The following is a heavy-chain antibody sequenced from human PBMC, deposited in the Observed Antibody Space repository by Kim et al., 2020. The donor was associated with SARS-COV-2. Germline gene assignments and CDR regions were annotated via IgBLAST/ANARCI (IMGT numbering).Heavy chain of an antibody. V-gene: IGHV4-59*13. J-gene: IGHJ4*02. CDR3: ALMSAEGNFDF. Sequence: SETLSLTCTVSGGSISSYSWNWIRQPPGKGLEWIGYIYYYGSTNYNPSLKSRVTISVDTSKNYFSLKLNSVTAADTAVYYCALMSAEGNFDFWGQGTLVTVSS. CDR2: IYYYGST. CDR1: GGSISSYS. D-gene: IGHD3-10*01.